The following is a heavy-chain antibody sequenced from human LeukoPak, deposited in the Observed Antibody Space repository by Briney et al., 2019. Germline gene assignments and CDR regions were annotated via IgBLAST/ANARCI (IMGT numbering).Heavy chain of an antibody. J-gene: IGHJ6*04. CDR2: ISSSSSYI. CDR1: GFTFSSYS. V-gene: IGHV3-21*01. CDR3: ARDSSQGLYYYGMDV. Sequence: PGGSLRLSCAASGFTFSSYSMNWVRQAPGKGLEWVSSISSSSSYIYYADSVKGRFTISRDNAKNSLYLQMNSLRAEDTAVYYCARDSSQGLYYYGMDVWGKGTTVIVSS.